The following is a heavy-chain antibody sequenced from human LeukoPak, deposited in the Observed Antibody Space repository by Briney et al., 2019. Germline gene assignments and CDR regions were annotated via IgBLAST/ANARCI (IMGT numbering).Heavy chain of an antibody. CDR3: AKYQAIWRGYFDY. J-gene: IGHJ4*02. D-gene: IGHD3-3*01. V-gene: IGHV3-23*01. CDR1: GFTFGNYA. Sequence: GGSLRLSCAASGFTFGNYAMSWVRQAPGKGLEWVSGITGGGGSTYYADSVRGRFTVSRDTSKNMLYLQMNSLRAEDTALYYCAKYQAIWRGYFDYWGQGTLVTVSS. CDR2: ITGGGGST.